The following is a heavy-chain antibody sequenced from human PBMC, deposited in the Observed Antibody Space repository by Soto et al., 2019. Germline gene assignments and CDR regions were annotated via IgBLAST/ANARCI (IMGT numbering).Heavy chain of an antibody. CDR2: ISGSGGST. J-gene: IGHJ5*02. CDR1: GFTFSSYA. V-gene: IGHV3-23*01. Sequence: GGSLRLSCAASGFTFSSYAMSCVRQAPGKGLEWVSAISGSGGSTYYADSVKGRFTISRDNSKNTLCLQMNSLRAEDTAVYYCAKATAAAGTSSWFDPWGQGTLVTVSS. D-gene: IGHD6-13*01. CDR3: AKATAAAGTSSWFDP.